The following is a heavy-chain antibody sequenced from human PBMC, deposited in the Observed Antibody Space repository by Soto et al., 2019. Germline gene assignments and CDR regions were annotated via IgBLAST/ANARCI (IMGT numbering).Heavy chain of an antibody. CDR2: INSDGSTT. V-gene: IGHV3-74*01. D-gene: IGHD6-19*01. J-gene: IGHJ4*02. Sequence: VGSLRLSCADSGFIISSNWMHWVRQAPGKGLVWVSRINSDGSTTSYADSVKGRFTISRDNAKNTLYLQMNSLRAEDTAVYYCARGPSGWYGFDYWGQGTLVTVSS. CDR3: ARGPSGWYGFDY. CDR1: GFIISSNW.